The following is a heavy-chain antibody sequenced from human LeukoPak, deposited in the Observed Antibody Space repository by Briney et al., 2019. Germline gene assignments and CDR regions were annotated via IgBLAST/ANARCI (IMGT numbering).Heavy chain of an antibody. V-gene: IGHV3-23*01. D-gene: IGHD3-22*01. CDR2: ISGSGGGT. CDR1: GFTFSSYA. Sequence: GGSLRLSCAASGFTFSSYAMSWVRQAPGKGLEWVSAISGSGGGTYYADSVKGRFSISRDNSKNTLYLQMNSLRVEDTAVYYCAKGSGDSSGYYYVYYYYYMDAWGKGTMVTVSS. J-gene: IGHJ6*03. CDR3: AKGSGDSSGYYYVYYYYYMDA.